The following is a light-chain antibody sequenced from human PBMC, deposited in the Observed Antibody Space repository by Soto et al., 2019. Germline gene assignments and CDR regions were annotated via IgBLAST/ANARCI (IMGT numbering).Light chain of an antibody. CDR3: GAGDSSLSAGV. V-gene: IGLV1-51*01. Sequence: QSVLTQPPSVSAAPGQRVTISCSGSSSNIGFVSWYQQVPGTAPKLLIYDNSNRPLEIPDRFSGSKSGTSATLDITDLQTGDEADYYCGAGDSSLSAGVFGTGTKLTVL. CDR2: DNS. J-gene: IGLJ1*01. CDR1: SSNIGF.